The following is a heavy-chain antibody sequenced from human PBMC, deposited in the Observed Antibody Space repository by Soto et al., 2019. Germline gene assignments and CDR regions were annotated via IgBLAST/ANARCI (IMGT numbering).Heavy chain of an antibody. CDR2: TSGSGGST. V-gene: IGHV3-23*01. Sequence: MSLVRQAPGKGLEWVSATSGSGGSTYYADSVKGRFTISRDNSKNTLYLQMNSLRAEDTAVYYCAKGGIVLNYGMDVWGQGTTVTVSS. D-gene: IGHD2-8*01. J-gene: IGHJ6*02. CDR3: AKGGIVLNYGMDV.